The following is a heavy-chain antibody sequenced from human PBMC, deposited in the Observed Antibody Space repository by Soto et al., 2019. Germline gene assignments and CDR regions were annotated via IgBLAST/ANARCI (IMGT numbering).Heavy chain of an antibody. CDR1: GFTFSSYS. CDR2: ISSSSSTI. V-gene: IGHV3-48*02. Sequence: GGSLRLSCAASGFTFSSYSMNWVRQAPGKGLEWVSYISSSSSTIYYAVSVKGRFTISRDNAKNSLYLQMNSLRDEDTAVYYCARDQLYYNDISGRPLNAFDVWGQGTMVTVSS. D-gene: IGHD3-22*01. J-gene: IGHJ3*01. CDR3: ARDQLYYNDISGRPLNAFDV.